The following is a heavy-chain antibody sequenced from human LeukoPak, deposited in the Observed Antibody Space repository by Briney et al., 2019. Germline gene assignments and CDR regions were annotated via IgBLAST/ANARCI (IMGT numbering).Heavy chain of an antibody. CDR3: ARAFYDFLTGYPAYFDY. CDR1: GFTFSIHG. V-gene: IGHV3-23*01. Sequence: GGSLRLSCAASGFTFSIHGMNWVRQGPGKGLEWVSGITGSGGSTYYADSVKGRFTISRDNSKNTVYLQMNSLRAEDTAVYYCARAFYDFLTGYPAYFDYWGQGTLVTVSS. CDR2: ITGSGGST. J-gene: IGHJ4*02. D-gene: IGHD3-9*01.